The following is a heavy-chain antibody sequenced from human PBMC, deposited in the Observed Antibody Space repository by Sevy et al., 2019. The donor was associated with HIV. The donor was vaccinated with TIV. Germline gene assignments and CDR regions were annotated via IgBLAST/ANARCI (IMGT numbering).Heavy chain of an antibody. CDR2: IKQDGSEE. J-gene: IGHJ4*02. CDR1: GFTFRSYW. D-gene: IGHD3-22*01. Sequence: GGSLRLSCAAPGFTFRSYWMSWVRQAPGKGLEWVANIKQDGSEEYYVDSVKGRFTISRDNAKNTVDLQMNNLRAEDTAVYYCARSLTWAYDSSGRFDYWGQGTLVTVSS. V-gene: IGHV3-7*01. CDR3: ARSLTWAYDSSGRFDY.